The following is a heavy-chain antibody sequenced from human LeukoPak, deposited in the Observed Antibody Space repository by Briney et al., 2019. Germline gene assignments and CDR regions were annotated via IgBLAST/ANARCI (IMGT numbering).Heavy chain of an antibody. J-gene: IGHJ4*02. Sequence: GGSLRLSCAASGFTFNHAWMSWVRQAPGTGLEWVSAISGSGGSTYYADSVKGRFTISRGNSKNTLYLQMNSLRAEDTAVYYCAKDMGYSSGIDYWGQGTLVTASS. CDR1: GFTFNHAW. CDR2: ISGSGGST. V-gene: IGHV3-23*01. D-gene: IGHD6-19*01. CDR3: AKDMGYSSGIDY.